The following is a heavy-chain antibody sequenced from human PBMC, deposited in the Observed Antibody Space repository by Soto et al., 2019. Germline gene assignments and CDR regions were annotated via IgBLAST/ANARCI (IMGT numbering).Heavy chain of an antibody. CDR2: IHGDGITT. CDR3: GRGSGPRGRPY. D-gene: IGHD6-25*01. Sequence: GGSMRLSSAACGFIFNNYLMHWVRQAPGKGLVWVARIHGDGITTTYVDSVKGRFTISRDNAKNTVYLQMNSLRAEDTAVYYCGRGSGPRGRPYWGQGILVTVSS. V-gene: IGHV3-74*01. J-gene: IGHJ4*02. CDR1: GFIFNNYL.